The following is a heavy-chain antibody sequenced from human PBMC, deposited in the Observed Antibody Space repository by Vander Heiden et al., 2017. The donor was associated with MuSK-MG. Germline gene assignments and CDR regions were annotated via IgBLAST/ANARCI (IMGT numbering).Heavy chain of an antibody. J-gene: IGHJ3*02. CDR2: IYYSGST. CDR3: ARQWELIAFDI. Sequence: QLQLQESGPGLVKPSENLSLTCIVSGGPISRSSPYWGWIRQPPGKGLEWIGSIYYSGSTYNNPSLESGVTISVDTSKNQFSLKLTSVTAADTAVYYCARQWELIAFDIWGQGTMVTVSS. D-gene: IGHD1-26*01. CDR1: GGPISRSSPY. V-gene: IGHV4-39*01.